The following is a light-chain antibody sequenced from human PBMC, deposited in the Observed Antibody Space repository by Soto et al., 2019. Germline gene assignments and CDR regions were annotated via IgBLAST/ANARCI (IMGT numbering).Light chain of an antibody. CDR1: KSISSW. V-gene: IGKV1-5*03. CDR2: KAS. J-gene: IGKJ1*01. Sequence: SNVRAAGEESSSRWWPASKSISSWLAWYQQKPGKAPKLLIYKASSLESGVPSRFSGSGSGTEMTLTSGRVNPADLPVYYCQVYANPPWKCGQGTKVDIK. CDR3: QVYANPPWK.